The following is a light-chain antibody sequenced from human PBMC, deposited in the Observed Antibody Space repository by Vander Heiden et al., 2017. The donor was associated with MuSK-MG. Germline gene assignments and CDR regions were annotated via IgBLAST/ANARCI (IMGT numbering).Light chain of an antibody. V-gene: IGLV2-14*01. CDR3: SSYTSSSTV. Sequence: QSALTQPASVSGSPGQSLTISCTGTSSDVGGYNYVSWYQQHPGKAPKRMIYDVSNRPSGVSNRFSGSKSGNKASLTISGLQAEDEADYYCSSYTSSSTVFGGGTKLTVL. CDR1: SSDVGGYNY. CDR2: DVS. J-gene: IGLJ2*01.